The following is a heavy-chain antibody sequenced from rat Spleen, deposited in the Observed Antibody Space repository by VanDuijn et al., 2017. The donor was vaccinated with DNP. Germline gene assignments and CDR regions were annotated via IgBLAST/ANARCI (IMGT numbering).Heavy chain of an antibody. CDR1: GLTFSDYN. J-gene: IGHJ1*01. Sequence: EVQLVESGGGLVQPGRSLKLSCAASGLTFSDYNMAWVRQAPKKGLEWVATISYDGSRTYYRDSGKGRFTISRGNAKSTLYLQMDSLRSEDTATYYCARGSTSIYWYFDFWGPGTMVTVSS. V-gene: IGHV5-7*01. CDR2: ISYDGSRT. CDR3: ARGSTSIYWYFDF. D-gene: IGHD3-1*01.